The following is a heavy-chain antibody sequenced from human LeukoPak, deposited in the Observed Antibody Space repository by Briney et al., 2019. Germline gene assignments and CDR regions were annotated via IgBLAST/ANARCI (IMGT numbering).Heavy chain of an antibody. CDR3: ARDYGGNSGYFQH. Sequence: GRSLRLSCAASGFTFDDYAMHWVRQAPGKGLEWVSGISWNSGSIGYADSVKGRFTISRDNAKNTLYLQMNSLRAEDTAVYYCARDYGGNSGYFQHWGQGTLVTVSS. J-gene: IGHJ1*01. CDR2: ISWNSGSI. V-gene: IGHV3-9*01. CDR1: GFTFDDYA. D-gene: IGHD4-23*01.